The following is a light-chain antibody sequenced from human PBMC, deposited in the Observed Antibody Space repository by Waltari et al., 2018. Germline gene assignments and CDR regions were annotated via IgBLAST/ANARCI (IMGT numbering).Light chain of an antibody. Sequence: DIVMTQSPDSLAVSLGERATINCKSSRSVLYTSNSKNYIAWYQQKPGQPPILLIYWASTRESGGPDRFSGSGSGTNFTLTISGLLAEDVAVHNCQQYDTTPLTDGGGTKLQIQ. CDR3: QQYDTTPLT. V-gene: IGKV4-1*01. CDR2: WAS. CDR1: RSVLYTSNSKNY. J-gene: IGKJ4*02.